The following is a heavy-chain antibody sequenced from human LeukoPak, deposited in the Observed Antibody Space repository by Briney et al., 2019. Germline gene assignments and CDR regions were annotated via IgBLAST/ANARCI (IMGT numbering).Heavy chain of an antibody. Sequence: PGGSLRLSCAASGFTFSTYAMSWVRQAPGKGLEWVSAISGSGGTTYYADSVKGRFTISRDNSKNTLYLQMNSLRAEDTAVYYCAKVKGYSGYDSLDYWGQGTLVTVSS. CDR3: AKVKGYSGYDSLDY. D-gene: IGHD5-12*01. J-gene: IGHJ4*02. CDR2: ISGSGGTT. CDR1: GFTFSTYA. V-gene: IGHV3-23*01.